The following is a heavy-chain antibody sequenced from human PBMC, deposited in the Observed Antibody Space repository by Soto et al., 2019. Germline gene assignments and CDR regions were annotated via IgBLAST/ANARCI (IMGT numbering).Heavy chain of an antibody. Sequence: EVQLVESGGGLVKPGGSLRLSCAASGVTFSNAWMNWVRQAPGNGLQWVARIKTKTAGGTTDYAATVQGRFTISRNDXXXXXXXXXXXXXXDXTAVYYCAADRCLNSVCYLGWWWDHGTLVTVSS. D-gene: IGHD2-8*01. CDR1: GVTFSNAW. CDR2: IKTKTAGGTT. V-gene: IGHV3-15*07. J-gene: IGHJ4*01. CDR3: AADRCLNSVCYLGWW.